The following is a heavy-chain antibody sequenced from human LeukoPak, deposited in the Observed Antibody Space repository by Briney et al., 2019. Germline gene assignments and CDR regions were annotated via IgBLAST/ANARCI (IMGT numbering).Heavy chain of an antibody. CDR3: ASPFLGYCSGGSCPKTYYYYGMDV. CDR1: GGSISSSSYY. CDR2: IYYSGST. Sequence: SETLSLTCTVSGGSISSSSYYWGWIRQPPGKGLEWIGSIYYSGSTYYNPSLKSRVTIPVDTSKNQFSLKLSSVTAADTAVYYCASPFLGYCSGGSCPKTYYYYGMDVWGQGTTVTVSS. J-gene: IGHJ6*02. V-gene: IGHV4-39*01. D-gene: IGHD2-15*01.